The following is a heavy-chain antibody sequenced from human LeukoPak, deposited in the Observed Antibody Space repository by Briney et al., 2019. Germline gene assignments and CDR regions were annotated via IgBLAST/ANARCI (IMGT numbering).Heavy chain of an antibody. Sequence: GASVKVSCKASGGTFSSYAISWVRQAPGQGLEWMGGIIPIFGTANYAQKFQGRVTMTRDTSISTAYMELSRLRSDDTAVYYCARESGSGSYRIFDYWGQGTLVTVSS. CDR2: IIPIFGTA. V-gene: IGHV1-69*05. D-gene: IGHD3-10*01. CDR1: GGTFSSYA. J-gene: IGHJ4*02. CDR3: ARESGSGSYRIFDY.